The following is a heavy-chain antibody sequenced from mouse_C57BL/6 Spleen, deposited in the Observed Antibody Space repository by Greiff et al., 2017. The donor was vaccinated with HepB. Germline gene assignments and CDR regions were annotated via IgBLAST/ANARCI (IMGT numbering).Heavy chain of an antibody. Sequence: QVQLQQSGAELARPGASVKLSCKASGYTFTSYGISWVKQRTGQGLEWIGEIYPRSGNTYYNEKFKGKATLTADKSSSTAYIELRSLTSEDSAVYFCAGLLRFYYFDYWGQGTTLTVSS. D-gene: IGHD1-1*01. CDR3: AGLLRFYYFDY. J-gene: IGHJ2*01. CDR2: IYPRSGNT. V-gene: IGHV1-81*01. CDR1: GYTFTSYG.